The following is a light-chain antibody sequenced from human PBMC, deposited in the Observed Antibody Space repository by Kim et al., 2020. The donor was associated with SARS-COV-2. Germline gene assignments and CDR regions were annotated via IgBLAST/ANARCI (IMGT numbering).Light chain of an antibody. CDR2: DVT. CDR1: SSDVGAYNH. J-gene: IGLJ3*02. Sequence: GQSITLSCTGHSSDVGAYNHVSWYQQHPGKAPQLLIYDVTKRPSGVSSRFSGSKSGNTASLTISGLQAEDEAHYSCSSFTDSGAWVFGGGTQLTVL. V-gene: IGLV2-14*03. CDR3: SSFTDSGAWV.